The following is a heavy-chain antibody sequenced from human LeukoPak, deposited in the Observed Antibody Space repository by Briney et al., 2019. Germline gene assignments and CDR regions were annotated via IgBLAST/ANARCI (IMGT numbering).Heavy chain of an antibody. V-gene: IGHV4-59*08. CDR1: GGSISSYY. Sequence: SETLSLTCTVSGGSISSYYWSWIRQPPGKGLEWIGYIYYSGSTNYNRSLKSRVTISVDTSKNQFSLKLSSVTAADTAVYYCAREIVVAPVGAFDIWGQGTMVTVSS. D-gene: IGHD2-2*01. J-gene: IGHJ3*02. CDR3: AREIVVAPVGAFDI. CDR2: IYYSGST.